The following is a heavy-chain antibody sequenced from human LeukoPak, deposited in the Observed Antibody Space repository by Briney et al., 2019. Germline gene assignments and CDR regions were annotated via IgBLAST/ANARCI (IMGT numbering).Heavy chain of an antibody. V-gene: IGHV3-73*01. CDR2: IKDKPNSYAT. CDR1: GFTFSGSA. D-gene: IGHD1-26*01. Sequence: GGSLRLSCAASGFTFSGSAIHWVRQASGKGLEWVGRIKDKPNSYATAYAASVKGRFTVSRDDSKSTAYLQMNSLKTEDTAVYYCTRLTSGSFKFDYWGQGILVTVSS. J-gene: IGHJ4*02. CDR3: TRLTSGSFKFDY.